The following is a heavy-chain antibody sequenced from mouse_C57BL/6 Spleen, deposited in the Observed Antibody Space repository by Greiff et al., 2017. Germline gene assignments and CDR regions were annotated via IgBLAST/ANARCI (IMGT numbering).Heavy chain of an antibody. CDR3: ASRYPYAMDY. J-gene: IGHJ4*01. D-gene: IGHD2-12*01. Sequence: QVQLQQPGAELVKPGASVKLSCKASGYTFTSYWMHWVKQRPGRGLEWIGRIDPNSGGTKYNEKFKSKATLTVDKPSSTAYMQRSSLTSEDSAVYYCASRYPYAMDYWGQGTSVTVSS. CDR1: GYTFTSYW. V-gene: IGHV1-72*01. CDR2: IDPNSGGT.